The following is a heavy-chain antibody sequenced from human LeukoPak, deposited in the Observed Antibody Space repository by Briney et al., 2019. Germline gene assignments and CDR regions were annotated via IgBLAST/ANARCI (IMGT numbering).Heavy chain of an antibody. J-gene: IGHJ4*02. CDR3: AKGGGTRVYYDILTGYYSPWFDY. D-gene: IGHD3-9*01. Sequence: PGRSLRLSCAASGFTFSSYGMHWVRQAPGKGLEWVAVISYDGSNKYYADSVKGRFTISRDNSKNTLYLQMNSLRAEDTAVYYCAKGGGTRVYYDILTGYYSPWFDYWGQGTQVTVSS. CDR1: GFTFSSYG. CDR2: ISYDGSNK. V-gene: IGHV3-30*18.